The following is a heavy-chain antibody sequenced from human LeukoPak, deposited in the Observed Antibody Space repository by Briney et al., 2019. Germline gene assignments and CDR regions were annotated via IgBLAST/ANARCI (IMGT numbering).Heavy chain of an antibody. CDR2: INPNSGGT. V-gene: IGHV1-2*04. D-gene: IGHD2-8*02. Sequence: GASVKVSCKASGGTFSSYAISWVRQAPGQGLEWMGWINPNSGGTNYAQKFQGWVTMTRDTSISTAYMELSRLRSDDTAVYYCARDFSGGGHADYYYYGMDVWGQGTTVTVSS. J-gene: IGHJ6*02. CDR3: ARDFSGGGHADYYYYGMDV. CDR1: GGTFSSYA.